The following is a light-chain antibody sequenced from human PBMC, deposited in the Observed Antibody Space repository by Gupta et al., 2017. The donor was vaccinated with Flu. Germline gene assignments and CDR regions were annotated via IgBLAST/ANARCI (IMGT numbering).Light chain of an antibody. Sequence: EIVMTQSPATLSVSPGERATLSCRASQSVSSNLAWYQQKPGQAPRLLIYSTSTRATGIPARFSGSGSGTEFTLTISSLQSEDSAVYYCQQDNNWHRTFGQGSKVEIK. CDR2: STS. V-gene: IGKV3-15*01. CDR1: QSVSSN. J-gene: IGKJ1*01. CDR3: QQDNNWHRT.